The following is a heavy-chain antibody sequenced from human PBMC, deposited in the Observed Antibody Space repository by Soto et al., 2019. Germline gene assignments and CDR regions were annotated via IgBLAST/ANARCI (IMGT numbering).Heavy chain of an antibody. J-gene: IGHJ4*02. CDR3: ARDQGRQWLVTTFDY. Sequence: QVQLVESGGGVVQPGRSLRLSCAASGFTFSSYAMHWVRQAPGKGLEWVAVISYDGSNKYYADSVKGRFTISRDNSKNTLYLQMNSLRAEDTAVYYCARDQGRQWLVTTFDYWGQGTLVTVSS. CDR2: ISYDGSNK. CDR1: GFTFSSYA. V-gene: IGHV3-30-3*01. D-gene: IGHD6-19*01.